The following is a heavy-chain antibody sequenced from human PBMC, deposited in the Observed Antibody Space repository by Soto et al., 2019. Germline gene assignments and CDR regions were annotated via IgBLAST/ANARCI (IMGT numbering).Heavy chain of an antibody. CDR3: AKDMWSGYQGREDY. D-gene: IGHD3-3*01. Sequence: EVQLLESGGGLVQPGGSLRLSCAASGFTISSYAMSWVRQAPGKGLEWVSAISGSGGSTYYADFVKGRFTISRDNSKNTLYLEMNSLKAEDTAVYYCAKDMWSGYQGREDYWGQGTLVTVSS. CDR1: GFTISSYA. CDR2: ISGSGGST. V-gene: IGHV3-23*01. J-gene: IGHJ4*02.